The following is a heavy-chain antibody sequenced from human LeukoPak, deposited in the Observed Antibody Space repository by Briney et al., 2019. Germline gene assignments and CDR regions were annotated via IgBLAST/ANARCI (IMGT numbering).Heavy chain of an antibody. CDR1: GFTFSSYA. CDR2: ISGSGGST. CDR3: AKGAMVRGVMDVPTDAFDI. Sequence: GGSLRLSCAASGFTFSSYAMSWVRQAPGKGLEWVSAISGSGGSTYYADSVKGRFTISRDNSKNTLYLQMNSLRAEDTAVYYCAKGAMVRGVMDVPTDAFDIWGQGTMVTVSS. D-gene: IGHD3-10*01. V-gene: IGHV3-23*01. J-gene: IGHJ3*02.